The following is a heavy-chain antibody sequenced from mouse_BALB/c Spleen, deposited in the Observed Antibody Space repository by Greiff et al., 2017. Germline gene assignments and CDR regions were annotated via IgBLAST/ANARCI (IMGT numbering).Heavy chain of an antibody. D-gene: IGHD1-1*01. CDR2: INPSTGYT. Sequence: QVQLKQSGAELAKPGASVKMSCKASGYTFTSYWMHWVKQRPGQGLEWIGYINPSTGYTEYNQKFKDKATLTADKSSSTAYMQLSSLTSEDSAVYYCARGDYYGYYYAMDYWGQGTSVTVSS. CDR3: ARGDYYGYYYAMDY. V-gene: IGHV1-7*01. CDR1: GYTFTSYW. J-gene: IGHJ4*01.